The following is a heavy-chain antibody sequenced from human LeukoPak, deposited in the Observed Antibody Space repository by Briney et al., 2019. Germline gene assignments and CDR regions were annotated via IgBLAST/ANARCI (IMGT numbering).Heavy chain of an antibody. CDR3: ARDNSVRDEAWWFNP. V-gene: IGHV3-66*01. J-gene: IGHJ5*02. CDR1: GFTVSNNY. Sequence: PGGSLRLSCAASGFTVSNNYMTWVRQSPGKGLELVSLMYSIDSTYYADSVKGRFTISRDNSKNTLYLQMNSLRAEDTAVYYCARDNSVRDEAWWFNPWGQGTLVTVSS. CDR2: MYSIDST. D-gene: IGHD5-24*01.